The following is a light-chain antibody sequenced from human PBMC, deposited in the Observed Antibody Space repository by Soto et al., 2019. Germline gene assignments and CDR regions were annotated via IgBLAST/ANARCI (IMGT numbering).Light chain of an antibody. Sequence: DIVMTQSPDSLAVSLGEGATINCKSSQSVLYSSNDKNYLAWYQQKPGQPPKLLIYWASTRESGVPDRFSGSESETDFTLTISSLQAEDVAVYYCQQYYSTSATFGQGTKVDIK. CDR2: WAS. CDR1: QSVLYSSNDKNY. V-gene: IGKV4-1*01. CDR3: QQYYSTSAT. J-gene: IGKJ1*01.